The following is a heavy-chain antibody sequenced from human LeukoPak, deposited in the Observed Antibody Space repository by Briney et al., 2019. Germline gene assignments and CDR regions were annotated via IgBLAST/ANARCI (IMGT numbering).Heavy chain of an antibody. D-gene: IGHD4-17*01. CDR1: GYTFTGYY. V-gene: IGHV1-2*02. J-gene: IGHJ5*02. Sequence: GASVKVSCKASGYTFTGYYMHWVRQAPGQGLEWMGWINPNGGGTNYAQKFQGRVTMTRDTSISTAYMELSRLRSDDTAVYYCARDYGDYVSWFDPWGQGTLVTVSS. CDR3: ARDYGDYVSWFDP. CDR2: INPNGGGT.